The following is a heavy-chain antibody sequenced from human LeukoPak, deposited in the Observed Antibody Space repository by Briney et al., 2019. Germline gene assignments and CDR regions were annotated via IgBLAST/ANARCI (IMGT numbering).Heavy chain of an antibody. J-gene: IGHJ4*02. CDR1: GFTFSSYA. D-gene: IGHD6-19*01. CDR2: IRSKAYGGTT. V-gene: IGHV3-49*04. CDR3: TRDRDSSGWYLPYFDY. Sequence: PGGSLRLSCAASGFTFSSYAMSWVRQAPGKGLEWVGFIRSKAYGGTTECAASVKGRFTISRDDSKSIAYLQMNSLKTEDTAVYYCTRDRDSSGWYLPYFDYWGQGTLVTVSS.